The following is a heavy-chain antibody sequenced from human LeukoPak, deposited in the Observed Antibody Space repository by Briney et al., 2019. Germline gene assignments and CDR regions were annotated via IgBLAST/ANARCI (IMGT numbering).Heavy chain of an antibody. V-gene: IGHV4-59*12. Sequence: SETRSLTCTVSGGSLSSYYWNWIRQPPGKGLEWIGYIYYSGSTNYNPSLKSRVTMSVDTSKNQFSLKLSSVTAADTAVYYCAGRSPSRGYSGYDALDYWGQGTLVTVSS. CDR1: GGSLSSYY. J-gene: IGHJ4*02. D-gene: IGHD5-12*01. CDR3: AGRSPSRGYSGYDALDY. CDR2: IYYSGST.